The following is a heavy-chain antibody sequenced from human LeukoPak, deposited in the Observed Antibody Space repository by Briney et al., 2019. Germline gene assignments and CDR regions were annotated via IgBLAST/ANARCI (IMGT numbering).Heavy chain of an antibody. CDR3: VRVVVRGVIRGYMDV. J-gene: IGHJ6*03. D-gene: IGHD3-10*01. V-gene: IGHV4-59*01. CDR1: GGSISSYY. Sequence: SETLSLTCTVSGGSISSYYWSWIRQPPGKGLEWIGYIYYSGSTNYNPSLKSRVTISVDTSKNQFSLKLSSVTAADTAVYYCVRVVVRGVIRGYMDVWGKGTTATVSS. CDR2: IYYSGST.